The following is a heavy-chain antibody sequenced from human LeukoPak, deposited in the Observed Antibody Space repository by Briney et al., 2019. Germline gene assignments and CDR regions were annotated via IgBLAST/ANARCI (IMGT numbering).Heavy chain of an antibody. CDR3: TSKGYYYYYYMDV. V-gene: IGHV1-69*05. Sequence: SVKVSCKASGGTFSSYAISWVRQAPGQGLEWMGGIIPIFGTANYAQKFQGRVTITTDESTSTAYMELSSLRSEDTAVYYCTSKGYYYYYYMDVWGKGTTVTVSS. CDR2: IIPIFGTA. CDR1: GGTFSSYA. J-gene: IGHJ6*03.